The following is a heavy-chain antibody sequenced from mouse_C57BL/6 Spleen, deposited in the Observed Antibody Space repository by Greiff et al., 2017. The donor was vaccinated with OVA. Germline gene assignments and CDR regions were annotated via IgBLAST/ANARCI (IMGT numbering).Heavy chain of an antibody. CDR3: ARHGDSSGYVGYFDV. J-gene: IGHJ1*03. Sequence: QVQLQQSGAELVKPGASVKLSCKASGYTFTEYTIHWVKQRSGQGLEWIGRFYPGSGSIKYNEKFKDKATLTADKSSSTVYMELSRLTSEDSAVYVCARHGDSSGYVGYFDVWGTGTTVTVSS. D-gene: IGHD3-2*02. V-gene: IGHV1-62-2*01. CDR1: GYTFTEYT. CDR2: FYPGSGSI.